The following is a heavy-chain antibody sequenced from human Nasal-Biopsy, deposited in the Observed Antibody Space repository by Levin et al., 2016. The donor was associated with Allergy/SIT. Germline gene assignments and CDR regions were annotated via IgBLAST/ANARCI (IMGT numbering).Heavy chain of an antibody. D-gene: IGHD1-26*01. J-gene: IGHJ3*01. CDR2: INPSSGRT. CDR3: ARGSQVGDAEDSAFDV. V-gene: IGHV1-46*01. CDR1: GYMFSTHY. Sequence: ASVKVSCKASGYMFSTHYVHWLRHVPGQGLQWMGVINPSSGRTGYTQMFQGRVTMTSDTSSRSVHMELTNLRSEDTALYYCARGSQVGDAEDSAFDVWGQGTMVTVSS.